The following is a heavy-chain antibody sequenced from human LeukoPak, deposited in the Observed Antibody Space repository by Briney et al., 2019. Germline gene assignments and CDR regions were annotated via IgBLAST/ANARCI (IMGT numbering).Heavy chain of an antibody. CDR2: INSDGRST. V-gene: IGHV3-74*01. CDR1: GITLSSYW. CDR3: ARSAYPGNSVIED. Sequence: GGSLRLSCAGSGITLSSYWMHWVRQAPGKGLVWVSRINSDGRSTNYADSVKGRFTISRDNAKNTLYPQMNSLRAEDTAVYYCARSAYPGNSVIEDWGRGTLVTVSS. D-gene: IGHD4-23*01. J-gene: IGHJ4*02.